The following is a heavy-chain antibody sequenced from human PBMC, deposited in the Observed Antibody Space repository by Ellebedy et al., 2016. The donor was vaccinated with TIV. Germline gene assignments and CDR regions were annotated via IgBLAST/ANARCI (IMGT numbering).Heavy chain of an antibody. Sequence: SETLSLTXAVSGGSISSYYWSWIRQPAGKGLEWIGRIYTSGSTNYNPSLKSRVTMSVDTSKNQFSLKLSSVTAADTAVYYCARTVRAENAFDIWGQGTMVTVSS. D-gene: IGHD3-10*01. CDR3: ARTVRAENAFDI. V-gene: IGHV4-4*07. J-gene: IGHJ3*02. CDR1: GGSISSYY. CDR2: IYTSGST.